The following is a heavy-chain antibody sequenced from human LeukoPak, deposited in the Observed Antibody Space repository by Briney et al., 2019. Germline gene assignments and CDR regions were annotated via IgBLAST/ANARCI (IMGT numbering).Heavy chain of an antibody. CDR2: ISAHNGNT. Sequence: GASVKLFCNSSGYTFTIYCISWVRQAPGQGLEWMGWISAHNGNTNYAQKFQGRVTMTTDTYTSTAYMELRSMRSDDTAVYYCARDLYDILTGHISPDYWGQGTLVTVSS. CDR1: GYTFTIYC. J-gene: IGHJ4*02. V-gene: IGHV1-18*01. CDR3: ARDLYDILTGHISPDY. D-gene: IGHD3-9*01.